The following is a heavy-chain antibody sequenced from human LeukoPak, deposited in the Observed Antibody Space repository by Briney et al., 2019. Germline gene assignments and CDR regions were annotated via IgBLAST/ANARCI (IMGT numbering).Heavy chain of an antibody. CDR3: TWMATIFTVDY. V-gene: IGHV3-15*01. D-gene: IGHD5-12*01. J-gene: IGHJ4*02. Sequence: GGSLRLSCVLSGLTFSDAWMSWVRQAPGKGLEWVGRIRDDRITDYAAPVQGRFSISRDNSKNTFYLQMNSLRTEDTGMYLCTWMATIFTVDYWGQGTLVTVSS. CDR1: GLTFSDAW. CDR2: IRDDRIT.